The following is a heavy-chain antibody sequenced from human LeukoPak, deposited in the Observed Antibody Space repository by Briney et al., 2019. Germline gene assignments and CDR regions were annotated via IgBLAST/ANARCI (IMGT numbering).Heavy chain of an antibody. V-gene: IGHV4-59*01. D-gene: IGHD3-16*01. Sequence: SETLSLTCTTSGGSISSYYWSWIRQPPGKGLEWIGYIYYSGSTNYNPSLKSRVTISIDTSKNQFSLKLSSVIAADTAVYYCAREHNWGYYFDYWGQGTLVTVSS. CDR3: AREHNWGYYFDY. CDR1: GGSISSYY. CDR2: IYYSGST. J-gene: IGHJ4*02.